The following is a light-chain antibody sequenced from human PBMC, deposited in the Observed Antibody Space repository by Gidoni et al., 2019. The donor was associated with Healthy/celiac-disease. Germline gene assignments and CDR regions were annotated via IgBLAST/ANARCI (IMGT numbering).Light chain of an antibody. CDR3: QQYYSTPYT. J-gene: IGKJ2*01. CDR1: QSVLYSSNNKNY. V-gene: IGKV4-1*01. CDR2: WAS. Sequence: DIVMHQSPDSLAVSLGERATINCKSSQSVLYSSNNKNYLAWYQQKPGQPPKLLIYWASTRESGVPDRFSGSGSGTDFTLTISSLQAEDVAVYYCQQYYSTPYTFXQXTKLEIK.